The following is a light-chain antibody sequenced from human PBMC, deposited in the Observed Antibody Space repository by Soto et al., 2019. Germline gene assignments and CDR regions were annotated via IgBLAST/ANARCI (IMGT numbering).Light chain of an antibody. Sequence: QSVLTQPASASGSPGQSIPISCTGTSSDVGGYNYVSWYQQHPGKAPKLMIYDVTSRPSGISNRFSGSKSGNTASLTISGLQAEDEADYYCSSYTSTSTYVFGTGTKSPS. J-gene: IGLJ1*01. CDR2: DVT. V-gene: IGLV2-14*01. CDR3: SSYTSTSTYV. CDR1: SSDVGGYNY.